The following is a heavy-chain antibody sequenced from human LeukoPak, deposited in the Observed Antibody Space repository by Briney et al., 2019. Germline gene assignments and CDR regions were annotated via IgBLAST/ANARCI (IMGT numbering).Heavy chain of an antibody. J-gene: IGHJ6*02. V-gene: IGHV1-8*01. CDR3: ARATYYDILTEPPEPVYYDYYGMDV. D-gene: IGHD3-9*01. Sequence: ASVKVSCKASGYTFTSYDINWVRQATGQGLEWMGWMNPNSGNTGYAQKFQGRVTMTRNTSISTAYMELSSLRSEDTAVYYCARATYYDILTEPPEPVYYDYYGMDVWGQGTTVTVSS. CDR2: MNPNSGNT. CDR1: GYTFTSYD.